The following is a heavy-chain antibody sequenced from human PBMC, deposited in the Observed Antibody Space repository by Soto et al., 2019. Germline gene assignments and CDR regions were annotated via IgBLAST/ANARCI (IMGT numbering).Heavy chain of an antibody. CDR1: GSSFTSHD. D-gene: IGHD4-17*01. Sequence: SRNTSGSSFTSHDISRGLQPLRQGLEWMGWISAYNGNTNYAQKLQGRVTMTTDTSTSTAYMELRSLRSDDTAVYYCARDIYGDYDRSWRKGTLVTVSS. CDR2: ISAYNGNT. V-gene: IGHV1-18*01. J-gene: IGHJ5*02. CDR3: ARDIYGDYDRS.